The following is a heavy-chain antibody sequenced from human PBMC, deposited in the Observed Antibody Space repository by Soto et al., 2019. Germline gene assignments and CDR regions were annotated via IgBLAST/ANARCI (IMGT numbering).Heavy chain of an antibody. Sequence: PGGSLRLSCAASGFTFSSYSLNWVRQAPGKGLEWVSSISSSSSYIYYADSVKGRFTISRDNAKNSLYLQMNSLRAEDTAVYYCARDVLLEWLLSGGVWNWFDPWGQGTLVTVSS. CDR2: ISSSSSYI. CDR1: GFTFSSYS. D-gene: IGHD3-3*01. CDR3: ARDVLLEWLLSGGVWNWFDP. J-gene: IGHJ5*02. V-gene: IGHV3-21*01.